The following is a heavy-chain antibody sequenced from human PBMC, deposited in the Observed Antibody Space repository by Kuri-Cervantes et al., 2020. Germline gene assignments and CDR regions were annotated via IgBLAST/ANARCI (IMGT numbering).Heavy chain of an antibody. CDR1: GFTFSDYY. J-gene: IGHJ6*03. CDR3: ASCLLGRTIFGVAYRGQYYYYYMDV. Sequence: GESLKISCAASGFTFSDYYMSWIRQAPGKGLEWVSYISGSRTTIYYADSVKGRFTISRDNAKNSLYLQMNSLRAEDTAVYYCASCLLGRTIFGVAYRGQYYYYYMDVWGKGTTVTVSS. D-gene: IGHD3-3*01. CDR2: ISGSRTTI. V-gene: IGHV3-11*01.